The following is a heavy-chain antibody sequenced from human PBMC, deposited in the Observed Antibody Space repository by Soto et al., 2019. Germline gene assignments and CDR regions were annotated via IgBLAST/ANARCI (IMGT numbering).Heavy chain of an antibody. CDR1: GYTFTTYG. V-gene: IGHV1-18*04. J-gene: IGHJ4*02. CDR2: ISTYNGNT. D-gene: IGHD3-22*01. CDR3: SIYYYDSSGYYSVEYDFDD. Sequence: QVQLVQSGGVVRKPGASVKVSCKASGYTFTTYGISWVRQAPGQGLEWLGWISTYNGNTFYAQNLQGRVIMTSDTSTRTAYMELRSLRSDDTAVYYCSIYYYDSSGYYSVEYDFDDWGQGTLVTVSS.